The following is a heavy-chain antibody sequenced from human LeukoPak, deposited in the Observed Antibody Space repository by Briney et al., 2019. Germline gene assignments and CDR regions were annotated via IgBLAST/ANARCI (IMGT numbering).Heavy chain of an antibody. Sequence: PGASLRLSCVASGFTLSNYAMSWVRHAPGKGLEWVSAITGSGGNTYYADSVKGRFTISRDNSKNTVFLQMNSLGAEDTAVYYCAKWGDYDVLTGYYVSDYWGQGTLVTVSS. CDR2: ITGSGGNT. V-gene: IGHV3-23*01. CDR1: GFTLSNYA. CDR3: AKWGDYDVLTGYYVSDY. J-gene: IGHJ4*02. D-gene: IGHD3-9*01.